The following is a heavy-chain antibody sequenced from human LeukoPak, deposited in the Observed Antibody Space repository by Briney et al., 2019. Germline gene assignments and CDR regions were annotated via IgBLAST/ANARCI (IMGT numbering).Heavy chain of an antibody. CDR2: IIPIFGIA. V-gene: IGHV1-69*04. D-gene: IGHD3-10*01. CDR1: GGTFSSYA. J-gene: IGHJ5*02. Sequence: SVKVSCKAFGGTFSSYAISWVRQAPGQGLEWMGRIIPIFGIANYAQKFPGRVTTTADKSTSTAYMELSSLRSEDTAVYYCAIEGGVTMVRGVIHRNWFDPWGQGTLVTVSS. CDR3: AIEGGVTMVRGVIHRNWFDP.